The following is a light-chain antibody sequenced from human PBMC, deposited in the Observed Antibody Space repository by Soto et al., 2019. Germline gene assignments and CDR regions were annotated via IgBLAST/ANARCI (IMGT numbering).Light chain of an antibody. V-gene: IGLV2-8*01. Sequence: QSVLTQPPSASGSPGQSVTISCTGTSSDVGGYNYVSWYQHHPGKAPKVMVYEVSKRPSGVPDRFSGSKSGNTASLTVSGLQAEDEADYYCSSRAGSAPYVFGTGTKFTVL. J-gene: IGLJ1*01. CDR3: SSRAGSAPYV. CDR1: SSDVGGYNY. CDR2: EVS.